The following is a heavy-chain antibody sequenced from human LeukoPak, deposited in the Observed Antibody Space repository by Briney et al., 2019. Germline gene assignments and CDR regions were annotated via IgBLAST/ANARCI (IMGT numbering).Heavy chain of an antibody. Sequence: PSDTLSLTCAVSGYSISSSNWWGWLRPPPGKGLEWIGYIYYSGSTYYNPSLKSRVTMSVDTSKNQFYLKLSSVTAVDTAVYYCARSTAAMRYYYYYYMDVWCKGTTVTVSS. D-gene: IGHD2-2*01. V-gene: IGHV4-28*01. J-gene: IGHJ6*03. CDR2: IYYSGST. CDR1: GYSISSSNW. CDR3: ARSTAAMRYYYYYYMDV.